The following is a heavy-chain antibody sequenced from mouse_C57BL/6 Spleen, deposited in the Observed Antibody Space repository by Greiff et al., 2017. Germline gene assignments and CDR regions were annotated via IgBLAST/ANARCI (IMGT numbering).Heavy chain of an antibody. V-gene: IGHV1-22*01. J-gene: IGHJ4*01. CDR2: INPNNGGT. Sequence: EVKLQESGPELVKPGASVKMSCKASGYTFTDYNMHWVKQSHGKSLEWIGYINPNNGGTSYNQKFKGKATLTVNKSSSTAYMELRSLTSEDSAVYYCASGTSYAMDYWGQGTSVTVSS. D-gene: IGHD4-1*01. CDR3: ASGTSYAMDY. CDR1: GYTFTDYN.